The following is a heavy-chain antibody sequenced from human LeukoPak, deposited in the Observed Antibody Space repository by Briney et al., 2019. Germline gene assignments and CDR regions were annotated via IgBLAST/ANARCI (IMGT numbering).Heavy chain of an antibody. Sequence: GESLKISCKSFGYSFTSYWIGWVRQMPGKGVEWLGIIFPGDSDTRYRPSFQGQVTVSIDKPISTAYLQWSSLKASDTAIYYCARSAVDYGGQIDYWGQGTLVSVSS. CDR1: GYSFTSYW. CDR3: ARSAVDYGGQIDY. V-gene: IGHV5-51*04. D-gene: IGHD4-23*01. J-gene: IGHJ4*02. CDR2: IFPGDSDT.